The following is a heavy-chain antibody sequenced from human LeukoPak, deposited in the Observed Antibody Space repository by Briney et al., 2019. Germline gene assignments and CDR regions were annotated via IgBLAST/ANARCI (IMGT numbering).Heavy chain of an antibody. D-gene: IGHD4-23*01. CDR1: GGSFSGYS. Sequence: SETLSLTCAVHGGSFSGYSWSWIRQPPGKRLEWIGEISHTGSATYNPSLESLLTISLDTSHAQFSLRLTPLTAADTAVYYCARCQTTVVTPTFGYYYYYYMDVWGRGTRVTVSS. CDR3: ARCQTTVVTPTFGYYYYYYMDV. CDR2: ISHTGSA. J-gene: IGHJ6*03. V-gene: IGHV4-34*01.